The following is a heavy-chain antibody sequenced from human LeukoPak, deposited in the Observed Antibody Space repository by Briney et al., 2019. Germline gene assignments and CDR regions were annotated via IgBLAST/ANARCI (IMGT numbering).Heavy chain of an antibody. CDR1: GFTFSNAW. CDR3: TTDSGSYYDAFDV. D-gene: IGHD1-26*01. V-gene: IGHV3-15*01. J-gene: IGHJ3*01. CDR2: IKSKTDGGTT. Sequence: GGSLRLSCAASGFTFSNAWMSWVRQAPGKGLEWVGRIKSKTDGGTTDYAAPVKGRFTISRDDSKNTLYLQMNSLKTEDTAVYYCTTDSGSYYDAFDVWGQGTMVTVSS.